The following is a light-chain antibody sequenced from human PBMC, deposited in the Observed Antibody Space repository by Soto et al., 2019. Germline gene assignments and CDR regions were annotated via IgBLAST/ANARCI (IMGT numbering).Light chain of an antibody. Sequence: QSALTQPASVSGSPGQSITISCTGSSSDVGGYNFVSWYQQHPGKAPKLMIYEVSNRPSGVSIRFSGSKSGNTASLTISGLQAEDEADYYCTSYSTSNSYVFGAGTKLTVL. J-gene: IGLJ1*01. V-gene: IGLV2-14*01. CDR1: SSDVGGYNF. CDR3: TSYSTSNSYV. CDR2: EVS.